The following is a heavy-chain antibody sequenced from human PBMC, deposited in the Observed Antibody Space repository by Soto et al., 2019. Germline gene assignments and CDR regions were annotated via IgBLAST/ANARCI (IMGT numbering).Heavy chain of an antibody. Sequence: QVHLVQSGPEVKKPGASVKVSCKASGYTFTSYGINWVRQATGQGLEWMGWISGRNGNTNYAQDLQGRVTMTTDTSTSTAYMELRSLISDATDVYYCARSGSGAAYYYYGLDVWGQGTTVTVSS. CDR1: GYTFTSYG. D-gene: IGHD6-25*01. CDR2: ISGRNGNT. V-gene: IGHV1-18*04. J-gene: IGHJ6*02. CDR3: ARSGSGAAYYYYGLDV.